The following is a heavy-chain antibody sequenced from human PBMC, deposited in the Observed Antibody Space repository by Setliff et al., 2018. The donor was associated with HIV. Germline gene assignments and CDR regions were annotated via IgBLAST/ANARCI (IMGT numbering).Heavy chain of an antibody. CDR3: ARDLSLFYYYDSSGGDY. CDR2: IWYDGNNK. D-gene: IGHD3-22*01. J-gene: IGHJ4*02. V-gene: IGHV3-33*01. CDR1: GFTFSSYG. Sequence: GGSLRLSCAASGFTFSSYGMHWVRQAPGKGLEWVAVIWYDGNNKYYADSVKGRFTISRDNSKNTLYLQMNSLRAEDTAVYYCARDLSLFYYYDSSGGDYWGQGTLVTVSS.